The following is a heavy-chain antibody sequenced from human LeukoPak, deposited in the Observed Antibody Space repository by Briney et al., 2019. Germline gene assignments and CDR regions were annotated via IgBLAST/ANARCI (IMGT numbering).Heavy chain of an antibody. CDR2: IWYDGSNK. CDR3: ARDSPDYYYGMDV. V-gene: IGHV3-33*01. Sequence: PGGSLRLSCAASGFTFSSYGTHWVRQAPGKGLEWVAVIWYDGSNKYYADSVKGRFTISRDNSKNTLYLQMNSLRAEDTAVYYCARDSPDYYYGMDVWGQGTTVTVSS. CDR1: GFTFSSYG. J-gene: IGHJ6*02.